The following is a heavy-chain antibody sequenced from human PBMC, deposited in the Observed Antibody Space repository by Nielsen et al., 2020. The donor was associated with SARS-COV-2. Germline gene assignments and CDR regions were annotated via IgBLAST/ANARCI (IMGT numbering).Heavy chain of an antibody. CDR2: IYSGGST. CDR3: ARDLELTTVTTGFDY. V-gene: IGHV3-66*01. D-gene: IGHD4-17*01. Sequence: GGSLRLSCAASGFTFSAYAMIWVRQAAGKGLEWVSVIYSGGSTYYADSVKGRFTISRDNAKNSPYLQMNSLRAEDTAVYYCARDLELTTVTTGFDYWGQGTLVTVSS. CDR1: GFTFSAYA. J-gene: IGHJ4*02.